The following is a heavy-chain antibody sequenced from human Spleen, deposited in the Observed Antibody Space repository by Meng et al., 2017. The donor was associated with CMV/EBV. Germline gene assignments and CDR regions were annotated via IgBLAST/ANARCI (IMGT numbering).Heavy chain of an antibody. CDR1: GFTFSSYW. J-gene: IGHJ4*02. V-gene: IGHV3-74*01. Sequence: GESLKISCAASGFTFSSYWMHWVRHAPGKGLVWVSRINSDGSSTSYADSVKGGFTISRENAKKTLYLQMNSLRAEDTAVYYCARPGRNYYDSSGYYRWGQGTLVTVSS. D-gene: IGHD3-22*01. CDR3: ARPGRNYYDSSGYYR. CDR2: INSDGSST.